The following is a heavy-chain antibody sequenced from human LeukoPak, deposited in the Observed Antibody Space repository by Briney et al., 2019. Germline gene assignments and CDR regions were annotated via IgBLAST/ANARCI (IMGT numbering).Heavy chain of an antibody. D-gene: IGHD6-6*01. CDR1: GFTFSSYG. V-gene: IGHV3-30*18. CDR2: ISYDGSNK. CDR3: AKDASIRPYYFDY. J-gene: IGHJ4*02. Sequence: GRSLRLSCAASGFTFSSYGMHWVRQAPGKGLEWVAVISYDGSNKYYADSVKGRFTISRDNSKNTLYLQMNSLRAEDTAVYYCAKDASIRPYYFDYWGQGTLVTVSS.